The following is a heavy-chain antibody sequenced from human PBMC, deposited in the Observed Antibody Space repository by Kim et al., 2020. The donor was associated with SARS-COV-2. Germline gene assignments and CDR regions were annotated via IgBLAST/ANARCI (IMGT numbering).Heavy chain of an antibody. J-gene: IGHJ6*04. CDR3: ARGRLESILVVIALRPYCYWMDV. CDR2: MNPNSGNT. D-gene: IGHD2-21*01. CDR1: GYTFTSYD. V-gene: IGHV1-8*01. Sequence: ASVKVSCKASGYTFTSYDINWVRQATGQGLEWMGWMNPNSGNTGYAQKFQGRVTMTRNTSISTAYMELSSLRSEDTAVYYCARGRLESILVVIALRPYCYWMDVWGKGTLVTVSS.